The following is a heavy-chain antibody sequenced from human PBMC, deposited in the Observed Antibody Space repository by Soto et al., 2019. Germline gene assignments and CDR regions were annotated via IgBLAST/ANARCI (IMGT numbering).Heavy chain of an antibody. J-gene: IGHJ4*02. CDR1: GGSISSYY. Sequence: SETLSLTCTVSGGSISSYYWSWIRQPPGKGLEWIGYSYYSGSTNYNPSLKSRVTISVDTSKNQFSLKLSSVTAADTAVYYCAADVGGYIYGLARHWGPGTLVTVSS. CDR3: AADVGGYIYGLARH. CDR2: SYYSGST. D-gene: IGHD4-17*01. V-gene: IGHV4-59*08.